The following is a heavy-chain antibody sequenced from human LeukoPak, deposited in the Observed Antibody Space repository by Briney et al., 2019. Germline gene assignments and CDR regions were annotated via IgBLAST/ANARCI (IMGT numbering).Heavy chain of an antibody. Sequence: ASVKVSCKASGYTFTDYGVSWVRQAPGHGLEWMGWINTYNDNTNYAQKFQGRVTMTRDTSISTDYMDLSSLRSDDTAVYYCARGPRENWFGPWGQGTLVTVSS. CDR2: INTYNDNT. CDR1: GYTFTDYG. D-gene: IGHD2/OR15-2a*01. V-gene: IGHV1-18*01. J-gene: IGHJ5*02. CDR3: ARGPRENWFGP.